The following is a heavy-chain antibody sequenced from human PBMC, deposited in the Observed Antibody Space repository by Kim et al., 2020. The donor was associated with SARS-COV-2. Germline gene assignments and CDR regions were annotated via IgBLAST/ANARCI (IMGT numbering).Heavy chain of an antibody. CDR2: ISWNSGSI. J-gene: IGHJ5*02. D-gene: IGHD5-18*01. Sequence: GGSLRLSCAASGFTFDDYAMHWVRQAPGKGLEWVSGISWNSGSIGYADSVKGRFTISRDNAKNSLYLQMNSLRAEDTALYYCAKAGDTAMVKGADGWFDP. CDR1: GFTFDDYA. CDR3: AKAGDTAMVKGADGWFDP. V-gene: IGHV3-9*01.